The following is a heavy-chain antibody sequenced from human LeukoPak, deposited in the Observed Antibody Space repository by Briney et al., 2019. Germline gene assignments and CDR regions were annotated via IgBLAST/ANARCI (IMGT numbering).Heavy chain of an antibody. CDR2: ISSSSNTI. CDR3: VRVMGDYYASGAPRAFDI. Sequence: PGGSLRLSCAASGFTFSSYSMNWVRQAPGKGLEWVSYISSSSNTIYYADSVKGRFTTSRDNAKNSLYLQMNSLRDEDTAVYYCVRVMGDYYASGAPRAFDIWGQRKLGSASS. V-gene: IGHV3-48*02. D-gene: IGHD3-22*01. CDR1: GFTFSSYS. J-gene: IGHJ3*02.